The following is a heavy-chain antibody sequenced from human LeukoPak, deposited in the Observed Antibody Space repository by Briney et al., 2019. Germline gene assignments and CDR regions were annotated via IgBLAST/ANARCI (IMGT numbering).Heavy chain of an antibody. Sequence: GGSLRLSSAASGFTFSISEINCVRQAPGKGLEWVSYISSSGSTIYYADSVKGRFTISRENAKNSLDLQMNSLRAIDLHVYYWRILYDMYGMDGWGQGTTVTVSS. J-gene: IGHJ6*02. CDR1: GFTFSISE. CDR3: RILYDMYGMDG. CDR2: ISSSGSTI. V-gene: IGHV3-48*03. D-gene: IGHD2/OR15-2a*01.